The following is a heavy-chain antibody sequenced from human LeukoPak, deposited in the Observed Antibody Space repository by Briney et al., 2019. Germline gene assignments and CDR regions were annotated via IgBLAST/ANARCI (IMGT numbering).Heavy chain of an antibody. CDR3: AKDIVVVPAAQDAFDI. V-gene: IGHV3-48*02. J-gene: IGHJ3*02. CDR1: GFTLSSYS. CDR2: IDSDTYGNTI. D-gene: IGHD2-2*01. Sequence: GGSLRLSCAASGFTLSSYSMNWVRQAPGKGLEWISYIDSDTYGNTIYYPHTVKGRFTISRDNAKNSLYLQMDSLRDEDTAVYYCAKDIVVVPAAQDAFDIWGQGTMVTVSS.